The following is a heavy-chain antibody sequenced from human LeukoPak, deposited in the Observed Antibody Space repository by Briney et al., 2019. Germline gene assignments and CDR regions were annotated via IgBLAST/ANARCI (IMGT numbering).Heavy chain of an antibody. J-gene: IGHJ4*02. CDR3: AREHPPGDDGDYVANYFFDY. CDR2: IYTSGST. D-gene: IGHD4-17*01. V-gene: IGHV4-61*02. Sequence: PSETLSLTCTVSGGSISSGSYYWSWIRQPAGKGLEWIGRIYTSGSTNYNPSLKSRVTISVDTSKNQFSLKLSSVTAADTAVYYCAREHPPGDDGDYVANYFFDYWGQGTLVTVSS. CDR1: GGSISSGSYY.